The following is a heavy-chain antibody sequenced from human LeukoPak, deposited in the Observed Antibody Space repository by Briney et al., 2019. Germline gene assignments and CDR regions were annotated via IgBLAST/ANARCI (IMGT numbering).Heavy chain of an antibody. V-gene: IGHV3-7*01. CDR1: GFTFSSYW. CDR2: IKQDGSEK. Sequence: PGGSLRLSCAASGFTFSSYWMSWVRQAPGKGLEWVANIKQDGSEKYYVDSVKGRFTISRDNSKNTLYLQMNSLRAEDTAVYYCAKDPRGSYSPSGDYWGQGTLVTVSS. J-gene: IGHJ4*02. CDR3: AKDPRGSYSPSGDY. D-gene: IGHD1-26*01.